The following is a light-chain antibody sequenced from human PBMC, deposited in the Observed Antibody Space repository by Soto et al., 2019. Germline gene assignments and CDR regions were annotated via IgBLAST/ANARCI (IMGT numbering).Light chain of an antibody. V-gene: IGLV2-14*03. CDR2: DVS. Sequence: QLVLTQPASVSGSPGQMITISCTGTSSDVGYYNYVSWYQQHPGKAPNLMIYDVSNRPSGVSNRFSGSKSGNTASLTISGLQAEDEADYYCSSQGTSSTLVFGGGTQLTVL. J-gene: IGLJ2*01. CDR1: SSDVGYYNY. CDR3: SSQGTSSTLV.